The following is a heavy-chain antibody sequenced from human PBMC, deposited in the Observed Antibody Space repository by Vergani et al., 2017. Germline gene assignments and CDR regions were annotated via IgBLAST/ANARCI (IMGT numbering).Heavy chain of an antibody. CDR3: ARQDRYYYDSSGYYSFDY. CDR1: GYSFTSYW. J-gene: IGHJ4*02. V-gene: IGHV5-51*01. Sequence: EVQLVQSGAAVKKPGESLKISCKCSGYSFTSYWIGWVRQMPGKGLEWMGIIYPGDSDTRYSPSFQGQVTISADKSISTAYLQWSSLKASDTAMYYCARQDRYYYDSSGYYSFDYWGQGTLVTVSS. D-gene: IGHD3-22*01. CDR2: IYPGDSDT.